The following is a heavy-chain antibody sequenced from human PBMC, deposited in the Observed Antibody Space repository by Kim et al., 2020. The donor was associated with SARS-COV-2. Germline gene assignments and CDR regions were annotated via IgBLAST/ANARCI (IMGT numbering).Heavy chain of an antibody. CDR3: ARDHPRQGYCSGGSCYGGSVYYYGMDV. V-gene: IGHV3-11*05. CDR2: ISSSSSYT. Sequence: GGSLRLSCAASGFTFSDYYMSWIRQAPGKGLEWVSYISSSSSYTNYADSVKGRFTISRDNAKNSLYLQMNSLRAEDTAVYYCARDHPRQGYCSGGSCYGGSVYYYGMDVWGQGTTVTVSS. CDR1: GFTFSDYY. D-gene: IGHD2-15*01. J-gene: IGHJ6*02.